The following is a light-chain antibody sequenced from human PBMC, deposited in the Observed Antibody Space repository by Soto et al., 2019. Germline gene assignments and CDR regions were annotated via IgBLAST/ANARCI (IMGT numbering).Light chain of an antibody. CDR3: SSYAGTSTPVI. V-gene: IGLV2-23*01. CDR1: SSDVGGYHL. CDR2: EGS. Sequence: QSALTQPASVSGSPGQSITISCTGTSSDVGGYHLVSWYQLHPGRAPKLMIYEGSKRPSGVSNRFSGSKSGNTASLTISGLQAEDEADYYCSSYAGTSTPVIFGGGTKVTVL. J-gene: IGLJ1*01.